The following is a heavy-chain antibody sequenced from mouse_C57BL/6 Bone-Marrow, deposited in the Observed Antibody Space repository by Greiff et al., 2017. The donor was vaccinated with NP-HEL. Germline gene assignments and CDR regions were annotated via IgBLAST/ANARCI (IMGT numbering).Heavy chain of an antibody. V-gene: IGHV1-80*01. D-gene: IGHD1-1*01. CDR3: ARRRDYYGSRYWYFDV. J-gene: IGHJ1*03. CDR2: IYPGDGDT. Sequence: VMLVESGAELVKPGASVKISCKASGYAFSSYWMNWVKQRPGKGLEWIGQIYPGDGDTNYNGKFKGKATLTADKSSSTAYMQLSSLTSEDSAVYFCARRRDYYGSRYWYFDVWGTGTTVTVSS. CDR1: GYAFSSYW.